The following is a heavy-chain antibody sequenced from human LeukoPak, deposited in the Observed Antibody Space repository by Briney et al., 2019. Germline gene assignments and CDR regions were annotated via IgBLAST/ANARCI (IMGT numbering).Heavy chain of an antibody. CDR2: ISGSGGST. Sequence: GGSLRLSCAASGFTFSSYAMSWVRQAPGKGLEWVSAISGSGGSTYYADAVRGRFTISRDNFKITLYLQMNSLRAEDTAVYYCAKNFLDSWVADYWGQGTLVTVSS. CDR1: GFTFSSYA. V-gene: IGHV3-23*01. J-gene: IGHJ4*02. D-gene: IGHD2-15*01. CDR3: AKNFLDSWVADY.